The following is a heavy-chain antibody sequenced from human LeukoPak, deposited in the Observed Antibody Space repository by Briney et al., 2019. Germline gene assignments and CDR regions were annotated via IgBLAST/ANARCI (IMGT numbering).Heavy chain of an antibody. CDR2: IRYDGSNK. D-gene: IGHD3-22*01. Sequence: GGSLRLSCAASGFTFSSYGMHWVRQAPGKGLEWVAFIRYDGSNKYYADSVKGRFTISRDNSKHTLYLQMNSLRAEDTAVYYCAKRRWMYYYDSSGYYYVDHDYWGQGTLVTVSS. CDR1: GFTFSSYG. CDR3: AKRRWMYYYDSSGYYYVDHDY. J-gene: IGHJ4*02. V-gene: IGHV3-30*02.